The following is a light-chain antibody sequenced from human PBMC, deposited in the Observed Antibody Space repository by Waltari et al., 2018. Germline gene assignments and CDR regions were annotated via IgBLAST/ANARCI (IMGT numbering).Light chain of an antibody. CDR2: AAS. Sequence: EIVMTQSPATLSVSPGERATLSCRASQTISTHLCCYQHNPDQAPRLLIYAASTRAAGTPARFSGHGSGTEFTLTISSLQSEDFALYYCQQYNTWPSFGPGTKVDIK. V-gene: IGKV3-15*01. CDR3: QQYNTWPS. J-gene: IGKJ3*01. CDR1: QTISTH.